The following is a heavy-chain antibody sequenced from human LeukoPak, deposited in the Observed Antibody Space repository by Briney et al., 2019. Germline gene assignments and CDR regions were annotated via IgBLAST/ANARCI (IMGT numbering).Heavy chain of an antibody. Sequence: SETLSLTXSVSGGSISGHYWSWIRQPPGKGLEWIGYVFSSGSTNYKSSLKSRVTISDDTSRNQFSLRLTSVTAADTAVYYCARVPTIFKVDMYYFDFWGQGHLVTVSS. CDR1: GGSISGHY. CDR2: VFSSGST. J-gene: IGHJ4*02. CDR3: ARVPTIFKVDMYYFDF. V-gene: IGHV4-59*11. D-gene: IGHD3-3*01.